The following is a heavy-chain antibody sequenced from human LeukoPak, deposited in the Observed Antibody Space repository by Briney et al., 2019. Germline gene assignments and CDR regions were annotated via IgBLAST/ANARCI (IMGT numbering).Heavy chain of an antibody. Sequence: GGSLRLSCAASGFTFSNAWMSWVRQAPGKGLEWVGRIKSKTDGGTTDYAAPVKGRFTISRDDSKNTLYLQMNSLKTGDTAVYYCTTAPPYVWGSSSLFDYWGQGTLVTVSS. D-gene: IGHD3-16*01. V-gene: IGHV3-15*01. CDR1: GFTFSNAW. CDR2: IKSKTDGGTT. CDR3: TTAPPYVWGSSSLFDY. J-gene: IGHJ4*02.